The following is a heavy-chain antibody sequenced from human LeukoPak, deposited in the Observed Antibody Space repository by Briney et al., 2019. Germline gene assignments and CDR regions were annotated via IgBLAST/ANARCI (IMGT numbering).Heavy chain of an antibody. D-gene: IGHD5-18*01. V-gene: IGHV4-59*01. CDR3: ARVDRGYSPDY. J-gene: IGHJ4*02. Sequence: SETLSLTCTVSGGSIGSYYWSWIRQPPGKGLERIGYIYYSGSTNYNPSLKSRVTMSVDTSKNQFSLRLSSVTAADTAVYYCARVDRGYSPDYWGQGTLVTVSS. CDR1: GGSIGSYY. CDR2: IYYSGST.